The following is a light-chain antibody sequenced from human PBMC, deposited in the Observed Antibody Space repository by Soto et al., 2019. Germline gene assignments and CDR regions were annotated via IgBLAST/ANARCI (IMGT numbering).Light chain of an antibody. V-gene: IGLV1-44*01. CDR3: TTWDDSLNGRFV. J-gene: IGLJ7*01. CDR2: SNN. CDR1: SSNIGSNT. Sequence: QPVLTQPPSASGTPGQKVTISCSGSSSNIGSNTVNWYQQVPGTAPKLLIFSNNQRPSGVPDRFSGSKSGTSASLAISGLQSEDEADYYCTTWDDSLNGRFVFGGGTKLTVL.